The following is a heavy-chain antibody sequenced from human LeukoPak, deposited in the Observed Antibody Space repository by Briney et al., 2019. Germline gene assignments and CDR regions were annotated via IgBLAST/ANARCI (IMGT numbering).Heavy chain of an antibody. CDR3: ARRFNYYDSSGYYEGFYFDY. J-gene: IGHJ4*02. Sequence: GASVKVSCKASGYTFTSYGISWVRQAPGQGLEWMGWNSAYAQKFQGRVTMTTDTSTSTAYMELRSLGSDDTAVYYCARRFNYYDSSGYYEGFYFDYWGQGTLVTVSS. CDR1: GYTFTSYG. V-gene: IGHV1-18*01. D-gene: IGHD3-22*01. CDR2: NSAY.